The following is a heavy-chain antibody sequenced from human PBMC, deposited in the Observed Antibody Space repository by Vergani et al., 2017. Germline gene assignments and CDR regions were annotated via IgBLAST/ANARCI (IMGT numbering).Heavy chain of an antibody. D-gene: IGHD3-10*01. CDR3: ERDSGEAFDI. V-gene: IGHV3-48*03. CDR1: GFTVSSNY. Sequence: EVQLVETGGGLIQPGGSLRLSCAASGFTVSSNYMSWVRQAPGKGLEWVSYMSSSGSTIYYADSVKGRFTISRDNAKNSLYLQMNSLRAEDTAVYYCERDSGEAFDIWGQGTMVTVSS. CDR2: MSSSGSTI. J-gene: IGHJ3*02.